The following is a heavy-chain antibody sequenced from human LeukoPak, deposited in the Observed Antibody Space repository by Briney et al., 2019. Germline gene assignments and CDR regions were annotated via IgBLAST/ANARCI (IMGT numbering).Heavy chain of an antibody. CDR2: IRYDGSNK. Sequence: QSGGSLRLSCAASGFTFSSYGMHWVRQAPGKGLEWVAFIRYDGSNKYYADSVKGRFTISRDNSKNTLYLQMNSLRAEDTAVYYCAKGYDFWSGPNWNHYSDYWGQGTLVTVSS. CDR3: AKGYDFWSGPNWNHYSDY. CDR1: GFTFSSYG. V-gene: IGHV3-30*02. J-gene: IGHJ4*02. D-gene: IGHD3-3*01.